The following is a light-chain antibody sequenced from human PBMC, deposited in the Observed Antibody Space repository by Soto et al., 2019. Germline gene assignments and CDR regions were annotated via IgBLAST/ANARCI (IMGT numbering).Light chain of an antibody. CDR2: DTF. J-gene: IGKJ1*01. Sequence: DIQMTQSPSSLSASLGDRVTITCRPSESIRNELNWFQQRPGKAPRLLIYDTFTLQSGVTSRFSGSVSGTEFSLTISSLQAGDSAIYYCQQSITTPWTFGRGTKVEI. CDR3: QQSITTPWT. CDR1: ESIRNE. V-gene: IGKV1-39*01.